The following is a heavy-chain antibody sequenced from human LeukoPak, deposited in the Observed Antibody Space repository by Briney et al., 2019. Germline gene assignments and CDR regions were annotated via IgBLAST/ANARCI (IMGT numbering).Heavy chain of an antibody. V-gene: IGHV4-39*01. CDR3: AAMTYNSGWHWNFDY. CDR1: GASISRSTFF. CDR2: IFYIGST. Sequence: MTSETLSLTCNFSGASISRSTFFWGWIRQPPGKGLEWIGSIFYIGSTYYNPSLRSRVIVSLDTSKNQFSLKLSSVTATDTAVYYCAAMTYNSGWHWNFDYWGRGTLVTVSS. D-gene: IGHD6-19*01. J-gene: IGHJ4*02.